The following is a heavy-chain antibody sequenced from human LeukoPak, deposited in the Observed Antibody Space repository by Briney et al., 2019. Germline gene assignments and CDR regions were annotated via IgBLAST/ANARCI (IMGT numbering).Heavy chain of an antibody. J-gene: IGHJ6*03. CDR3: ARGRGNEVSYYYYYMDV. D-gene: IGHD1-1*01. CDR1: GYTFTSYD. CDR2: MNPNSGNT. Sequence: ASVKVSCKASGYTFTSYDINWVRQATGQGLEWMGWMNPNSGNTGYAQKFQGRVTMTRNTSISTAYMELSSLRSEDTAVYYCARGRGNEVSYYYYYMDVWGKGTTVTVS. V-gene: IGHV1-8*01.